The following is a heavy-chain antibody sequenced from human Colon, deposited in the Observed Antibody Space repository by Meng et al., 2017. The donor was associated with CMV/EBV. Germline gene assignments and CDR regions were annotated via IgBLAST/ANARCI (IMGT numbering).Heavy chain of an antibody. CDR2: VSLKGERP. V-gene: IGHV1-46*01. D-gene: IGHD6-6*01. Sequence: ASVKVSCKASGDIFSSSYLHWIRQAPGQGLDWVGMVSLKGERPKYAQKFQGRVTLTRDTSTSTFYMELISLVSEDTAVYYCARMFAASSGWLDPWGQGTLVTVSS. CDR3: ARMFAASSGWLDP. CDR1: GDIFSSSY. J-gene: IGHJ5*02.